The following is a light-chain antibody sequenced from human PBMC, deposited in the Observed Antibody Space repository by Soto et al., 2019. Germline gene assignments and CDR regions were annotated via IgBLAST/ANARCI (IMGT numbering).Light chain of an antibody. V-gene: IGKV3-20*01. Sequence: VMTQSPATLSVSPGERATLSCRASQSVSSSYLAWYQQKPGQAPRLLIYGASSRATGIPDRFSGSGSGTDFTLTISRLEPEDFAVYYCQQYGSSPPKTWTFGQGTKVDNK. CDR1: QSVSSSY. J-gene: IGKJ1*01. CDR2: GAS. CDR3: QQYGSSPPKTWT.